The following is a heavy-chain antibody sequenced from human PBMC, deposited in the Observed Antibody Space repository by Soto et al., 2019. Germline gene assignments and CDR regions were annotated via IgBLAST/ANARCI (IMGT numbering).Heavy chain of an antibody. Sequence: QVQLVQSGAEVKKPGSSVKVSCKASGGTFSSYAISWVRQAPGQELEWMGGIIPIFGTANYAQKFQGRVTITADKSTSTAYMELSSLRSEDTAVYYCAGGIVVVVAADYGMDVWGQGTTVTVSS. D-gene: IGHD2-15*01. CDR2: IIPIFGTA. J-gene: IGHJ6*02. V-gene: IGHV1-69*06. CDR1: GGTFSSYA. CDR3: AGGIVVVVAADYGMDV.